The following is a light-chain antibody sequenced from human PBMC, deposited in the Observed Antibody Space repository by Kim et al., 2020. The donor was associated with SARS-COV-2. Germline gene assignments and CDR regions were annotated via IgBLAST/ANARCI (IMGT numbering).Light chain of an antibody. CDR2: KTS. CDR3: QQYKSYST. V-gene: IGKV1-5*03. J-gene: IGKJ4*01. Sequence: SASVGDRVTITCRASQTIGNWLAWYQQKPGKAPKLLIYKTSSLESGVPSRFSGSRSETEFTLTISSLQPDDFATYYCQQYKSYSTFGGGTKVDIK. CDR1: QTIGNW.